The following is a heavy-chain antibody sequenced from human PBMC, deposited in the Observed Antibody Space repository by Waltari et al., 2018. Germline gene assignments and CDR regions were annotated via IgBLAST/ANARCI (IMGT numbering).Heavy chain of an antibody. V-gene: IGHV3-23*01. CDR2: IGGRGGTT. Sequence: DVQLLESGGGLVQPGGSLRLSCATSGFTFSSHAMSWVRQAPGKGLEWVSVIGGRGGTTFHADSVKGRFTISRDNSKNTLDLQMNSLRAEDTAVYYCARLRGSFYYFDYWGQGTLVTVSS. J-gene: IGHJ4*02. CDR1: GFTFSSHA. D-gene: IGHD1-26*01. CDR3: ARLRGSFYYFDY.